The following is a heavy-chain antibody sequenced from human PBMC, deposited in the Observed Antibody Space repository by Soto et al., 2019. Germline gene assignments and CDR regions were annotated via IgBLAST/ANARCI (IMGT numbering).Heavy chain of an antibody. CDR3: ALKVVTYYDN. D-gene: IGHD2-21*02. CDR2: INPAGGTT. J-gene: IGHJ4*02. Sequence: QVQLVQSGAEVKEPGASVRISCRASGYSFTSTYVHWVRQAPGQGPEWMGIINPAGGTTYYAQKFQGRRTITSDTSTDTVFMDLNDLTSEDTAVYFCALKVVTYYDNWGQGTLLTVSS. CDR1: GYSFTSTY. V-gene: IGHV1-46*01.